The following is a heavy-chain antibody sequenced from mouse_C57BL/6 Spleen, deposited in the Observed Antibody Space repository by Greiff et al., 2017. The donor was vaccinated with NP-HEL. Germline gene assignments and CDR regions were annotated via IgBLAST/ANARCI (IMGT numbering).Heavy chain of an antibody. V-gene: IGHV2-2*01. J-gene: IGHJ4*01. Sequence: VQLQQSGPGLVQPSQSLSITCTVSGFSLTSYGVHWVHQSPGKGLEWLGVIWSGGSTDDNAAFISRLSISKDNSKSQVFFKMNSLQADDTAIYYCARNKLNAMDYWGKGTSVTVSS. CDR1: GFSLTSYG. CDR2: IWSGGST. CDR3: ARNKLNAMDY. D-gene: IGHD1-3*01.